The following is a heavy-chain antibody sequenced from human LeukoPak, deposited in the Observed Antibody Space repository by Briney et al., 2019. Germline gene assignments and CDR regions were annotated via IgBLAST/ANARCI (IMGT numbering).Heavy chain of an antibody. D-gene: IGHD6-6*01. J-gene: IGHJ4*02. CDR3: ARESGAARPFDY. CDR2: ISWNSGSI. Sequence: PGRSLRLSCAASGFTFDDYAMHWVRQAPGKGLEWVSGISWNSGSIGYADSVKGRFTISRDNAKNSLYLQMNSLRAEDTALYYCARESGAARPFDYWGQGTLVTVSS. V-gene: IGHV3-9*01. CDR1: GFTFDDYA.